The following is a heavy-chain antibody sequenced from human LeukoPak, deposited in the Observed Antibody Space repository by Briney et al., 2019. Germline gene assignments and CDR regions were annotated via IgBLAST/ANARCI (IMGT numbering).Heavy chain of an antibody. CDR1: GFTVSSNY. Sequence: GGSLRLSCAASGFTVSSNYMSWARQAPGKGLEWASGISGSGGNTYYADSVKGRFTISRDNAKNSLYLQMNSLRAEDTAVYYCAELGITMIGGVWGKGTTVTISS. V-gene: IGHV3-11*04. CDR2: ISGSGGNT. CDR3: AELGITMIGGV. J-gene: IGHJ6*04. D-gene: IGHD3-10*02.